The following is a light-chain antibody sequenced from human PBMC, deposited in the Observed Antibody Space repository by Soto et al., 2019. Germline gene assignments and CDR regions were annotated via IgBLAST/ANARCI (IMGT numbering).Light chain of an antibody. J-gene: IGLJ3*02. CDR3: SSYTSSSTPLV. CDR2: DVT. V-gene: IGLV2-14*01. Sequence: QSALTQPASVSGSPGQSITISCTGTSSDVGGYNYVSWYQQHPGKAPKLMIYDVTNRPSGVSNRFSGSKSGNTASXTISGLQAEDEADYYCSSYTSSSTPLVFGGGTKVTVL. CDR1: SSDVGGYNY.